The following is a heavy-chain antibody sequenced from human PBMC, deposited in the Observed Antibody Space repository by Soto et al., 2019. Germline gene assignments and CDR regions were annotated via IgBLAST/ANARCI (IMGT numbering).Heavy chain of an antibody. V-gene: IGHV1-46*01. CDR1: GYTFTSYY. D-gene: IGHD3-22*01. Sequence: GASVKVSCKASGYTFTSYYMHWVRQAPGQGLEWMGIINPSGGSTSYAQKFQGRVTMTRDTSTSTVYMELSSLRSEDTAVYYCASLINYYDSSGYSYDYWGQGTLVTVSS. CDR2: INPSGGST. CDR3: ASLINYYDSSGYSYDY. J-gene: IGHJ4*02.